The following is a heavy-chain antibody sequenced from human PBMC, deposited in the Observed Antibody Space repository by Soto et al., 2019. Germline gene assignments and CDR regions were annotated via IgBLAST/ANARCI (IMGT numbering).Heavy chain of an antibody. V-gene: IGHV3-21*02. J-gene: IGHJ4*02. CDR2: IGRVSTYI. D-gene: IGHD3-10*01. CDR1: GFPFSSFS. CDR3: ARVTAGSGSYQIDL. Sequence: QLVESGGGLVKPGGSLRLSCVASGFPFSSFSLNWIRQAPGKGLEWVSSIGRVSTYIYYADSVRGRFTVSRDNAKNSVYLQMNGRTAEDSGIYYCARVTAGSGSYQIDLWGQGTLVTVSS.